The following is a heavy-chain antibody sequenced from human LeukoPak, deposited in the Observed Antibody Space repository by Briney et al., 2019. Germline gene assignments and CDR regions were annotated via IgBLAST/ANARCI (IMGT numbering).Heavy chain of an antibody. J-gene: IGHJ4*02. CDR3: ARSGVGDYGDYDY. V-gene: IGHV4-34*01. CDR1: GGSFSGYY. CDR2: INHSGST. D-gene: IGHD4-17*01. Sequence: SETLSLTCAVYGGSFSGYYWSWIRQPPGKGLEWIGEINHSGSTNYNPSLKSRVTISVDTSKNQFSLKLSSVTAADTVVYYCARSGVGDYGDYDYWGQGTLVTVSS.